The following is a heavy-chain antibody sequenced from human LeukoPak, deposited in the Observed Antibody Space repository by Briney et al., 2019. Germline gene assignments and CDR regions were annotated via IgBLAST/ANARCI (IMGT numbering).Heavy chain of an antibody. V-gene: IGHV1-2*02. CDR3: ARDADAQY. D-gene: IGHD2-2*01. CDR2: INPNSGGT. CDR1: GYSFTGNW. J-gene: IGHJ4*02. Sequence: ASVKVSCKSSGYSFTGNWMHWVRQAPGQGLEWMGWINPNSGGTDYAQKFQGRVTMTRDTSISTAYMELSRMRTDDTAVYYCARDADAQYWGQGTLVTVSS.